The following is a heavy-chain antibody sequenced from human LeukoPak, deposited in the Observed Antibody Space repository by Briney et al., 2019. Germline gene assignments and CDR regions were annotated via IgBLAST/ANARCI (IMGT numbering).Heavy chain of an antibody. Sequence: PSQTLSLTCAISGDSVSSNSAAWNWIRQSPSRGLGWLGRTYYRSKWYNDCAVSVKSRITINPDTSKNQFSLQLNSVTPEDTAVYYCARWDPENYCFDYWGQGTLVTVSS. V-gene: IGHV6-1*01. CDR3: ARWDPENYCFDY. CDR1: GDSVSSNSAA. D-gene: IGHD1-7*01. J-gene: IGHJ4*02. CDR2: TYYRSKWYN.